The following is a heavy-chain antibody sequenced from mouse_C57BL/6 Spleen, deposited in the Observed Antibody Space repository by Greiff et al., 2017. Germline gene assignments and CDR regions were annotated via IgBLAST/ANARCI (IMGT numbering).Heavy chain of an antibody. D-gene: IGHD1-1*01. J-gene: IGHJ3*01. CDR1: VFTFSSYA. Sequence: EVKLMESGGGLVKPGGSLKLSCAASVFTFSSYAMSWVRQTPEKRLEWVATISDGGSYTYYPDNVKGRFTISRDNAKNNLYLQMSHLKSEDTAMYYCARDGGSSRDWFAYWGQGTLVTVSA. V-gene: IGHV5-4*01. CDR3: ARDGGSSRDWFAY. CDR2: ISDGGSYT.